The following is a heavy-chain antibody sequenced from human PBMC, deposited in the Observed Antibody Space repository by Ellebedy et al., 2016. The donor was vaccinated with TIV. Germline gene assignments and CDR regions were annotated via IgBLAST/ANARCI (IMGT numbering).Heavy chain of an antibody. V-gene: IGHV3-33*01. Sequence: GESLKISXAASGFTFSSYGMHWVRQAPGKGLEWVAVIWYDGSNKYYADSVKGRFTISRDNSKNTLYLQMNSLRAEDTAVYYCARAPHYGSGSPLFDYWGQGTLVTVSS. J-gene: IGHJ4*02. CDR1: GFTFSSYG. CDR2: IWYDGSNK. D-gene: IGHD3-10*01. CDR3: ARAPHYGSGSPLFDY.